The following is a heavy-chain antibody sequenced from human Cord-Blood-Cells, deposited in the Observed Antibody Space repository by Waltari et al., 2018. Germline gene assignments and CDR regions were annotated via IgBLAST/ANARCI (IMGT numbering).Heavy chain of an antibody. CDR1: GFTFSSSG. V-gene: IGHV3-30*02. CDR2: IRYDGSNK. Sequence: VQLVASGGGVVQPGGSLRLSCAASGFTFSSSGMHWVRQASAQGLEWVAFIRYDGSNKYYADSVKGRFTISRDNSKNTLYLQMNSLRAEDTAVYYCAKVRCSGGSCYPYGMDVWGQGTTVTVSS. CDR3: AKVRCSGGSCYPYGMDV. D-gene: IGHD2-15*01. J-gene: IGHJ6*02.